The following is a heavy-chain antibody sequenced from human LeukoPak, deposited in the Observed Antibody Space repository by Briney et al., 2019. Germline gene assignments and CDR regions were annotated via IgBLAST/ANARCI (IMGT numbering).Heavy chain of an antibody. Sequence: SETLSLTCAVYGGSFSGYYWSWIRQPPGKGLEWIGEINHSGSTNYNPSLKSRVTISVDTSKNQFSLKLSSVTAADTAVYYCARVRWSFWSGYYTQPGYFDYWGQGTLVTVSS. V-gene: IGHV4-34*01. D-gene: IGHD3-3*01. J-gene: IGHJ4*02. CDR1: GGSFSGYY. CDR2: INHSGST. CDR3: ARVRWSFWSGYYTQPGYFDY.